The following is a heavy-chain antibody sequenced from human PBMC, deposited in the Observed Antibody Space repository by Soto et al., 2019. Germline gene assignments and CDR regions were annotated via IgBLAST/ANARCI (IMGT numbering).Heavy chain of an antibody. CDR3: ARDWDCSGGSCYGAFDI. CDR2: IWYDGSNK. CDR1: GFTFSSYG. J-gene: IGHJ3*02. V-gene: IGHV3-33*01. D-gene: IGHD2-15*01. Sequence: PGGSLRLSCAASGFTFSSYGMHWVRQAPGKGLEWVAVIWYDGSNKYYADSVKGRFTISRDNSKNTLYLQMNSLRAEDTAVYYCARDWDCSGGSCYGAFDIWGQGTMVTVSS.